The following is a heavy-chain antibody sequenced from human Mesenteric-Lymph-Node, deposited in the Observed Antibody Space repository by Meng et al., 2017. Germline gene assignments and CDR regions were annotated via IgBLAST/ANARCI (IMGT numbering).Heavy chain of an antibody. CDR1: GGPTIGYF. CDR2: ISHSGNT. Sequence: SETLSLTCTVSGGPTIGYFWSWVRQPPGKGLEWVGYISHSGNTNYNPSLRSRVIISIDKSKWQFSLRLNSVTAADTAVYYCARDSGSGDGYNYHYWGQGTLVTVSS. V-gene: IGHV4-59*01. D-gene: IGHD5-24*01. J-gene: IGHJ4*02. CDR3: ARDSGSGDGYNYHY.